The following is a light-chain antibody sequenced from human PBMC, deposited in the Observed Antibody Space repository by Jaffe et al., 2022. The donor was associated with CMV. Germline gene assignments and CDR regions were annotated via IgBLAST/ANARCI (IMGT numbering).Light chain of an antibody. CDR2: YKSDSDI. V-gene: IGLV5-45*03. Sequence: QAVLTQPSSLSASPGASASLTCTLRSDINVATYMIYWYQQKPGSPPQYLLRYKSDSDIHQGSGVPSRFSGSKDASANAGILLISGLQSEDEADYYCMIWHSSAVVFGGGTKLTVL. CDR1: SDINVATYM. CDR3: MIWHSSAVV. J-gene: IGLJ3*02.